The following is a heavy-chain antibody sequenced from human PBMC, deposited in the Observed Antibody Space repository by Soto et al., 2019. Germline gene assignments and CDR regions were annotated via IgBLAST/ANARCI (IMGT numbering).Heavy chain of an antibody. V-gene: IGHV1-18*01. Sequence: QVQLVQSGAEVKKPGASVKVSCKTSGYTFTSYHISWVRQAPGQGLEWMGWISAYNTNTNYAQKFQGRVTMTTDTLTSTAYMELRSLSSADTAVYYCARDTPPTDYWGQGTLVTVSS. CDR3: ARDTPPTDY. CDR1: GYTFTSYH. J-gene: IGHJ4*02. CDR2: ISAYNTNT.